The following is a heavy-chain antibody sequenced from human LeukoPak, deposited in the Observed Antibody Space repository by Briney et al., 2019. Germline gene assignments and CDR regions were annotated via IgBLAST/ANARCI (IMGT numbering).Heavy chain of an antibody. D-gene: IGHD1-26*01. CDR1: GGTFSSYA. V-gene: IGHV1-69*04. Sequence: SVKVSCKASGGTFSSYAISWVRQAPGQGLEWMGRIIPILGIASYAQKFQGRVTITADKSTSTAYMELSSLRSEDTSVYYCARFVGATSPYYYYGMDVWGQGTTVTVSS. J-gene: IGHJ6*02. CDR3: ARFVGATSPYYYYGMDV. CDR2: IIPILGIA.